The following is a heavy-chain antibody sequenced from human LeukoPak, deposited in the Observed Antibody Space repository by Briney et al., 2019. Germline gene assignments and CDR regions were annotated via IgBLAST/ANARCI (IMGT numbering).Heavy chain of an antibody. J-gene: IGHJ5*02. CDR1: GGTFSRFA. CDR3: ARVVTPRYCTSPTCYWKGWFDP. CDR2: IIPIFGTA. V-gene: IGHV1-69*13. Sequence: GASVNVSCKASGGTFSRFAVSWVRQAPGQGLKWMGGIIPIFGTANYAQKFQGRVTITADESTSTAYMELSSLRSDDTAVYNCARVVTPRYCTSPTCYWKGWFDPWGQGTLVTVSS. D-gene: IGHD2-2*01.